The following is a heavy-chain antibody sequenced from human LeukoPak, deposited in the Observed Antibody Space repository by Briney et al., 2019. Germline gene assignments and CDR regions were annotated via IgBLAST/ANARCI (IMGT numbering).Heavy chain of an antibody. Sequence: PGGSLRLSCAASGFTFSSYGMHWVRQAPGKGLEWVAFIRYDGSNKYYADSVKGRFTISRDNSKNTLYLQMNSLRTEDTAVHYCTKDPSSGWYGGSLWGQGTLVTVPS. D-gene: IGHD6-19*01. CDR1: GFTFSSYG. J-gene: IGHJ4*02. CDR2: IRYDGSNK. V-gene: IGHV3-30*02. CDR3: TKDPSSGWYGGSL.